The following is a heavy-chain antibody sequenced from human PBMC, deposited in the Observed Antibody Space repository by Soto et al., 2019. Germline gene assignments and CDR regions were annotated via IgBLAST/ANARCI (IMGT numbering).Heavy chain of an antibody. CDR2: ISSSSSTI. V-gene: IGHV3-48*01. CDR3: ALRGGYYYYYMDV. J-gene: IGHJ6*03. CDR1: GFNFSGFD. Sequence: GGSLRLSCAASGFNFSGFDMNWVRQATEKGLEWVSYISSSSSTIYYADSVKGRFTISRDNAKNSLYLQMNSLRAEDTAVYYCALRGGYYYYYMDVWGKGTTVTVSS. D-gene: IGHD3-16*01.